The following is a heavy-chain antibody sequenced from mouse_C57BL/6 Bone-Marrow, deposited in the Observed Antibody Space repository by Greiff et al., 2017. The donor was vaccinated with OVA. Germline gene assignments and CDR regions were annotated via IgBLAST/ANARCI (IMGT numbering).Heavy chain of an antibody. V-gene: IGHV1-52*01. D-gene: IGHD2-3*01. CDR3: AKLYDGYPWFAY. CDR2: IDPSDSET. J-gene: IGHJ3*01. Sequence: VQLQQPGAELVRPGSSVKLSCKASGYTFTSYWMHWVKQRPIQGLEWIGIIDPSDSETHYNQKFKDTATLTVDKSSSTAYMQHRRLTSEDSAVYVGAKLYDGYPWFAYWGQGTLVTVSA. CDR1: GYTFTSYW.